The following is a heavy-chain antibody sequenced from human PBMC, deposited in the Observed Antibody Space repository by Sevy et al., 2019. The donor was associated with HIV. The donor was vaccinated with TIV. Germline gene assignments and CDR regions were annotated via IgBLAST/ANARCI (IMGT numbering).Heavy chain of an antibody. D-gene: IGHD3-10*01. Sequence: SETLSLTCTVSGGSISSGDYYWSWIRQPPGKGLEWIGYIYYSGSTYYNPSLKSRVTISVDTSKNQFSLKLSSVTAADTAVYYCAREGITMVRGNNWFDHWGQRTLVTVSS. V-gene: IGHV4-30-4*01. J-gene: IGHJ5*02. CDR2: IYYSGST. CDR1: GGSISSGDYY. CDR3: AREGITMVRGNNWFDH.